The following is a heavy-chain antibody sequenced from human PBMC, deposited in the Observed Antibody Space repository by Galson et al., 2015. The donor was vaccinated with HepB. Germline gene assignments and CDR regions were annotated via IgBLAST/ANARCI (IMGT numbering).Heavy chain of an antibody. Sequence: ETLSLTCAVYGGSLSNHYWSWIRQSPGKGLEWIGEINHSGSTNYNPSLKNRVSISVDTSKNRFSLKLSSVTAADTAVYYCARAVYYDFWNGFGPWGQGTLVTASS. CDR1: GGSLSNHY. CDR3: ARAVYYDFWNGFGP. D-gene: IGHD3-3*01. CDR2: INHSGST. J-gene: IGHJ5*02. V-gene: IGHV4-34*01.